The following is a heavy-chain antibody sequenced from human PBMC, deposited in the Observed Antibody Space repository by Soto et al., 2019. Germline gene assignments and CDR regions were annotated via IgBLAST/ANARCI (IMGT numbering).Heavy chain of an antibody. D-gene: IGHD6-19*01. Sequence: EVQLVESGGGLVQPGRCLRLSCAASGFTFDDYAMHWVRQAPGKGLEWVLGISWNSGSIGYAHSVKGRFTISRDNAKNALYLQMNSLSAEDTALYYCAKDRGLVLSFYFDYWGQGTLVTVSS. V-gene: IGHV3-9*01. J-gene: IGHJ4*02. CDR2: ISWNSGSI. CDR3: AKDRGLVLSFYFDY. CDR1: GFTFDDYA.